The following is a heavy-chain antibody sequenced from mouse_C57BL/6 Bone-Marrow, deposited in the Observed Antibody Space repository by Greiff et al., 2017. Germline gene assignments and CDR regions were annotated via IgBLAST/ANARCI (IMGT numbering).Heavy chain of an antibody. J-gene: IGHJ3*01. D-gene: IGHD5-5*01. CDR1: GYTFTSYG. CDR2: IYPRSGNT. CDR3: AYPKFAY. Sequence: QVQLQQSGAELARPGASVKLSCKASGYTFTSYGISWVKQRTGQGLEWIGEIYPRSGNTYYNEKFKGKATLTADKSSSTAYMELRSLTSEDSAVYFCAYPKFAYWGQGTLVIVSA. V-gene: IGHV1-81*01.